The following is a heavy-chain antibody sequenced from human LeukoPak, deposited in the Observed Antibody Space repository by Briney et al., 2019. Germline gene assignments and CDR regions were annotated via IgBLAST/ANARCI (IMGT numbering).Heavy chain of an antibody. J-gene: IGHJ4*02. CDR2: IIPILGIA. D-gene: IGHD4-17*01. V-gene: IGHV1-69*04. CDR1: GGTFSSYA. CDR3: ARTYGDYYFFDY. Sequence: SVKVSCKASGGTFSSYAISWVRQAPGQGLEWMGRIIPILGIAIYAQKFQGRVTITADKSTSTAYMELSSLRSEDTAVYYCARTYGDYYFFDYWGQGTLVTVSS.